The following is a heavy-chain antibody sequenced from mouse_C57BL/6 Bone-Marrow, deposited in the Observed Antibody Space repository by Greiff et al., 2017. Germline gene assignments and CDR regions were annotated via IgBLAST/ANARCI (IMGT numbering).Heavy chain of an antibody. CDR1: GYTFTSYT. Sequence: QVQLQQSGAELARPGASVKMSCKASGYTFTSYTMHWVKQRPGQGLEWIGYINPSSGYTKYNQKFKDKATLTADKSSSTAYMQLSSLTSEDSAVYYGVIIRGYYFDYWGQGTTLTVSS. CDR3: VIIRGYYFDY. D-gene: IGHD1-1*01. V-gene: IGHV1-4*01. CDR2: INPSSGYT. J-gene: IGHJ2*01.